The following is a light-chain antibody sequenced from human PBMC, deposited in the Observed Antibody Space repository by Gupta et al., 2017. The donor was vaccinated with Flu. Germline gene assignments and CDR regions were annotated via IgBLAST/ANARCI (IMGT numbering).Light chain of an antibody. CDR2: GSS. J-gene: IGKJ2*03. V-gene: IGKV3-15*01. CDR1: QSVSDN. CDR3: LQYNNWPPPYS. Sequence: EIVLTQSQATLSVSQGERATLSCRASQSVSDNLAWYQQRPGQAPRRLIYGSSTRATGIPARFSGSGSGTEFTLTISSLQSEDFAVYYCLQYNNWPPPYSFGQGTKLEIK.